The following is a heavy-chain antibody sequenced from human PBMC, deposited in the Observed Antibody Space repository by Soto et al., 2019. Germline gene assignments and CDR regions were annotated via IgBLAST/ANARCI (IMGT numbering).Heavy chain of an antibody. J-gene: IGHJ4*02. CDR2: VYYSGST. CDR3: ARAPTDYSHDY. D-gene: IGHD4-4*01. V-gene: IGHV4-39*01. CDR1: GGSIITTTYY. Sequence: SETLSLTCTVSGGSIITTTYYWGWLRQPPGKGLEWIGSVYYSGSTYYNPSLKSRVTISVDTSMNQFSPMLSSVTAADTAVYFCARAPTDYSHDYWGLGNLVTVSS.